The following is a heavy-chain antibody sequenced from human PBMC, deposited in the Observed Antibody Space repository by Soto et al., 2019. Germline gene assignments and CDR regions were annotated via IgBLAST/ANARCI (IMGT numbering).Heavy chain of an antibody. J-gene: IGHJ6*02. D-gene: IGHD2-15*01. CDR1: GFTFSSYS. CDR3: ARDLEDDRGVYCSGGSCYSYYGMDV. V-gene: IGHV3-21*01. Sequence: EVQLVESGGGLVKPGGSLRLSCAASGFTFSSYSMNWVCQAPGKGLEWVSSISSSSSYIYYADSVKGRFTISRDNAKNSLYLQMNSLRAEDTAVYYCARDLEDDRGVYCSGGSCYSYYGMDVWGQGTTVTVSS. CDR2: ISSSSSYI.